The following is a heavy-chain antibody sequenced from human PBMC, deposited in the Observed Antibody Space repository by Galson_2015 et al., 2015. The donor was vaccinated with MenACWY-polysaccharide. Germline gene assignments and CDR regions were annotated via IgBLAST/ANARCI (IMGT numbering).Heavy chain of an antibody. J-gene: IGHJ4*02. CDR3: AKVDGPGDFYGLDH. CDR1: GFSFGSSA. Sequence: SLRLSCAASGFSFGSSAMTWVRQAPGTGLEWVSLISSSGGSTYYAESVTGRFTISRDNFKNTLFLQMNSLRAGDTAIYYCAKVDGPGDFYGLDHWGQGTPVFVSS. V-gene: IGHV3-23*01. D-gene: IGHD3-10*01. CDR2: ISSSGGST.